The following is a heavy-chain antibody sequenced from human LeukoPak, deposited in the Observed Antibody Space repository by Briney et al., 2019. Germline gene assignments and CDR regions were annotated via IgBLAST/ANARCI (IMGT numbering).Heavy chain of an antibody. CDR2: INPSGGST. D-gene: IGHD3-10*01. Sequence: ASVKVSCKASGYTFTSYYMHWVRQAPGQGLEWMGIINPSGGSTSYAQKFQGRVTMTRDTSTSTVYMELSSLRSEDTAVYYCARDFFVYGSGRPLYYFDYWGQGTLVTVSS. J-gene: IGHJ4*02. V-gene: IGHV1-46*01. CDR3: ARDFFVYGSGRPLYYFDY. CDR1: GYTFTSYY.